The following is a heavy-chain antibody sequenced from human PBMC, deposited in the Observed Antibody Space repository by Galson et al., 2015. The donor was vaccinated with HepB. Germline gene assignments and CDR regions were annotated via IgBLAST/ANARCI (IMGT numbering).Heavy chain of an antibody. D-gene: IGHD2-15*01. J-gene: IGHJ4*02. V-gene: IGHV3-11*06. CDR3: ASYCSGGSCYGY. Sequence: SLRLSCAASGFTFSDYYMSWIRQAPGKGLEWVSYISSSSSYTNYADSVKGRFTISRDNAKNSLYLQMNSLRAEDTAVYYCASYCSGGSCYGYWGQGTLVTVSS. CDR1: GFTFSDYY. CDR2: ISSSSSYT.